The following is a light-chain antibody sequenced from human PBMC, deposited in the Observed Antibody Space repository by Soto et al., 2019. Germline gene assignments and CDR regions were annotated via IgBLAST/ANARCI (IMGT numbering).Light chain of an antibody. CDR1: QSVSSN. CDR3: QQYGSSPPWT. V-gene: IGKV3-15*01. CDR2: GAS. J-gene: IGKJ1*01. Sequence: EIVMTQSPATLSVSPGERATFSCRASQSVSSNLAWYQQKPGQAPRLLIYGASIRATGIPARFSGSGSGTEFTLTISSLQSEDFAVYYCQQYGSSPPWTFGQGTKVDIK.